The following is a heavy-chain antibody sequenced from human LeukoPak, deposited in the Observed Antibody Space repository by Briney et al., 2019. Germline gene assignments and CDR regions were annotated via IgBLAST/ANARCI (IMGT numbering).Heavy chain of an antibody. V-gene: IGHV3-48*03. CDR3: ARGDGSNHNHMAY. D-gene: IGHD5-24*01. J-gene: IGHJ4*02. CDR2: ISSSGGTI. Sequence: PGGSLRLSCVASGFTFSNYEMHWVRQAPGKGLEWVSYISSSGGTIYYADSVKGRFTISRDNAKNSMYLQMNSLRAEDTAVYYCARGDGSNHNHMAYWGQGSLVTVSS. CDR1: GFTFSNYE.